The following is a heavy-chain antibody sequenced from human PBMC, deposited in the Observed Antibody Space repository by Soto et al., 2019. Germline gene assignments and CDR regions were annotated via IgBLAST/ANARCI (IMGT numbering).Heavy chain of an antibody. CDR1: GNPFGTSV. CDR2: ISTYNGDT. J-gene: IGHJ6*02. CDR3: ARAGAAPYYYYGMDV. Sequence: QVQLVQSGAEVRKPGPPVRSPCKASGNPFGTSVWGWWRRPPGQGLEWMGWISTYNGDTNDAPKFQDRVTMTSDTSTSTVYMELRSLRSDDTAVYYCARAGAAPYYYYGMDVWGQGTRVTVSS. D-gene: IGHD2-15*01. V-gene: IGHV1-18*04.